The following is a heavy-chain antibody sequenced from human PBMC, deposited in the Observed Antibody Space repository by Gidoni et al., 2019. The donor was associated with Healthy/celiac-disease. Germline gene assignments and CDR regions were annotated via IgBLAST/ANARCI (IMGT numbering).Heavy chain of an antibody. D-gene: IGHD3-22*01. V-gene: IGHV3-30*18. CDR2: ISYDGSNK. CDR1: GFTFSSYG. J-gene: IGHJ4*02. Sequence: QVQLVEPGGGVVQPGRSLRLSCAASGFTFSSYGMHWVRQAPGKGLEWVAVISYDGSNKYYADSVKGRFTISRDNSKNTLYLQMNSLRAEDTAVYYCAKGRYYDSSGPDYWGQGTLVTVSS. CDR3: AKGRYYDSSGPDY.